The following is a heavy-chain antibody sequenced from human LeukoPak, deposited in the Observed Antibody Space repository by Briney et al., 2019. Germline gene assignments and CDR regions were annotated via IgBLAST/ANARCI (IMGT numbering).Heavy chain of an antibody. D-gene: IGHD3-3*01. V-gene: IGHV4-59*01. J-gene: IGHJ4*02. Sequence: SSETLSLTCTVSGGSISSYYWSWIRQPPGKGLEWIGYIYYSGSTNYNPSLKSRVTISVDTSKNQFSLKLSSVTAADTAVYCCARTTYYDFWSGYYRSAYYFDYWGQGTLVTVSS. CDR1: GGSISSYY. CDR2: IYYSGST. CDR3: ARTTYYDFWSGYYRSAYYFDY.